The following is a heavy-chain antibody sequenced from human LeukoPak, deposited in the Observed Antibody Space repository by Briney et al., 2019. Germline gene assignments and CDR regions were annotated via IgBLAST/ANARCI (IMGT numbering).Heavy chain of an antibody. V-gene: IGHV3-23*01. CDR2: VTGDGRTT. J-gene: IGHJ5*02. Sequence: GRSLRLSCAASGFTFSSYAMNWVRQAPGKGLEWVSIVTGDGRTTDYADSVRGRFTISRDNSKNNLHLQMNSLRAEDTAVYYCAKSGSSSRDWFDPWGQGTLVTVSS. D-gene: IGHD2-2*01. CDR1: GFTFSSYA. CDR3: AKSGSSSRDWFDP.